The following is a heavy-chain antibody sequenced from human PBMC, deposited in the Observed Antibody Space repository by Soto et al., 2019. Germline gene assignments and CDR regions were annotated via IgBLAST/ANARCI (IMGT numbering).Heavy chain of an antibody. V-gene: IGHV3-23*01. CDR2: ISGNGGSP. J-gene: IGHJ3*02. CDR3: AKRLFAVVVVGGYDI. CDR1: GITSSSYA. D-gene: IGHD3-3*01. Sequence: GGSLRLSCVASGITSSSYAMGWVRQAPGRGLEWVAGISGNGGSPYYAGAVKGRFTISRDNSKNTLYLQMNSLTVEDTAVYYCAKRLFAVVVVGGYDIWGQGTMVTVSS.